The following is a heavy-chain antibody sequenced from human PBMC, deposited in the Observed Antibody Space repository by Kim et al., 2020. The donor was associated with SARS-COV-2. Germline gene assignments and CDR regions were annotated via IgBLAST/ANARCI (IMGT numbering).Heavy chain of an antibody. Sequence: GGSLRLSCAASGFTFSSYRMNWVRQAPGKGLEWVSSISSSSSYIYYADSVKGRFTISRDNAKNSLYLQMNSLRAEDTAVYYCARSPRLDNPFDYWGQGTLVTVSS. V-gene: IGHV3-21*01. CDR1: GFTFSSYR. CDR3: ARSPRLDNPFDY. CDR2: ISSSSSYI. J-gene: IGHJ4*02. D-gene: IGHD2-2*03.